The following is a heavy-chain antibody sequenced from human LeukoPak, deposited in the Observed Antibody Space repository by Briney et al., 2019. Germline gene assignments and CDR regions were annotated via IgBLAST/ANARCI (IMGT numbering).Heavy chain of an antibody. D-gene: IGHD4-11*01. CDR3: ARGVRRGPQYYFDY. CDR1: GFTFSSYW. V-gene: IGHV3-7*01. CDR2: IKQDGSEK. J-gene: IGHJ4*02. Sequence: PGGSLRLSCAASGFTFSSYWMSWVRQAPGKGLEWVANIKQDGSEKYYVDSVKGRFTISRDNAKNPLYLQMNSLRAEDTAVYYCARGVRRGPQYYFDYWGQGTLVTVSS.